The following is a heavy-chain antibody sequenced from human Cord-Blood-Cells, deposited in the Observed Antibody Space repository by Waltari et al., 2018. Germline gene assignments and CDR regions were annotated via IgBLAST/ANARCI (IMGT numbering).Heavy chain of an antibody. CDR3: ARVPRLHDAFDI. J-gene: IGHJ3*02. CDR1: GFTFSSYW. Sequence: GESGGGLVQPGGSLGLSCAASGFTFSSYWMNWVRQAPGKGLEWVANIKQDGSEKYYVDSVKGRFTISRDNAKNSLYLQMNSLRAEDTAVYYCARVPRLHDAFDIWGQGTMVTVSS. CDR2: IKQDGSEK. V-gene: IGHV3-7*01. D-gene: IGHD2-21*02.